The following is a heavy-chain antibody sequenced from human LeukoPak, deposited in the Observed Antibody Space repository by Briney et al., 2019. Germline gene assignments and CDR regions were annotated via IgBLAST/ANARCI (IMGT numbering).Heavy chain of an antibody. CDR3: ARAQRRGITMIVVAPGGI. CDR1: GFTFSSYS. V-gene: IGHV3-21*01. D-gene: IGHD3-22*01. J-gene: IGHJ3*02. Sequence: GGSLRLSCAASGFTFSSYSMNWVRQAPGKGLEWVSSISSSSSYIYYADSVKGRFTISRDNAKNSLYLQMNSLRAADTAVYYCARAQRRGITMIVVAPGGIWGQGTMVTVSS. CDR2: ISSSSSYI.